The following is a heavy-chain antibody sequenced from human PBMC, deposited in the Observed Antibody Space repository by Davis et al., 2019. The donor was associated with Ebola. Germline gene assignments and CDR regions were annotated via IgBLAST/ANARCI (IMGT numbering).Heavy chain of an antibody. CDR3: ARERDQSGFSEYWYHNDF. CDR1: GYTFTSYY. D-gene: IGHD2-8*02. J-gene: IGHJ4*02. V-gene: IGHV1-46*01. CDR2: INPSGGST. Sequence: AALVKVSCKASGYTFTSYYMHWVRQAPGQGLEWMGIINPSGGSTSYAQKFQGRVTMTRDTSTSTVYMELSSLRSEDTAMYYCARERDQSGFSEYWYHNDFWGQGTLVTVSA.